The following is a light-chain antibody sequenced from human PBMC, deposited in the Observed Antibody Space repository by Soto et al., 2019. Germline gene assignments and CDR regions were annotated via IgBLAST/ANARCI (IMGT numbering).Light chain of an antibody. CDR1: QSIGIY. CDR3: QQTHSPPYT. Sequence: DTQMTQSPSSLSASVGDRVTITCRASQSIGIYLHWYQHKPGKAPELLIYAASRLQSGVPSGFSGSGSGTDFTLTISSLPPEDSATYYCQQTHSPPYTFGQGTKVEI. J-gene: IGKJ2*01. V-gene: IGKV1-39*01. CDR2: AAS.